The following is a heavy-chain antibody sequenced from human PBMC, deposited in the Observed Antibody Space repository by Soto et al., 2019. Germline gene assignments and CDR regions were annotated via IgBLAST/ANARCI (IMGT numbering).Heavy chain of an antibody. CDR1: GYSFTSYW. D-gene: IGHD3-9*01. V-gene: IGHV5-51*01. CDR3: ARRVRYFDSEYGMDV. Sequence: GESLKISCKGSGYSFTSYWIGWVRQMPGKGLEWMGIIYPGDPDTRYSPSFQGQVTISADKSISTAYLQWSSLKASDTAMYYCARRVRYFDSEYGMDVWGQGTTVTVSS. J-gene: IGHJ6*02. CDR2: IYPGDPDT.